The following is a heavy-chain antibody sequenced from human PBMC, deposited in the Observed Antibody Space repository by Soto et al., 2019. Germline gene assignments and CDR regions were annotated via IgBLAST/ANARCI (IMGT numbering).Heavy chain of an antibody. J-gene: IGHJ4*02. CDR1: GFTFSTSA. Sequence: PGGSLRLSCAVSGFTFSTSAMSWVRQAPGRGLEWVSAISADGAITHYVDSVKGRFTMSRDNSKNTVYLQVNSLRAEDTAVYYCAKHHVPRVGAHDQWGQGSLVTVSS. V-gene: IGHV3-23*01. CDR2: ISADGAIT. CDR3: AKHHVPRVGAHDQ. D-gene: IGHD1-26*01.